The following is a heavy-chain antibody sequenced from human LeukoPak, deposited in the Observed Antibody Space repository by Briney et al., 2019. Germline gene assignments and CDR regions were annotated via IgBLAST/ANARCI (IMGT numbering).Heavy chain of an antibody. V-gene: IGHV3-21*04. J-gene: IGHJ4*02. CDR1: GFTFSSYS. D-gene: IGHD3-10*01. CDR3: ASPGVYYGSGSYYY. CDR2: ISSSSNYI. Sequence: GGSLRLSCAASGFTFSSYSMNWVRQAPGKGLEWVSSISSSSNYIYYADSVKGRFTISRDNSKNTLYLQMNSLRAEDTAVYYCASPGVYYGSGSYYYWGQGTLVTVSS.